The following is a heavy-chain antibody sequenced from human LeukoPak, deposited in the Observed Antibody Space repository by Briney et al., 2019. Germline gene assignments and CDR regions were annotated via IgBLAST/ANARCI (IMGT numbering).Heavy chain of an antibody. CDR1: GFTFDVYG. CDR3: ARDKEADYGSGSFDY. CDR2: INWNGGNT. Sequence: GGSLRLSCAVSGFTFDVYGMSWVRQAPGKGLEWVSRINWNGGNTGYTDSVKGLFTISRDNAKNSLYLQMNRREAEDTAVYYCARDKEADYGSGSFDYWGQGTLVTVSS. D-gene: IGHD3-10*01. V-gene: IGHV3-20*04. J-gene: IGHJ4*02.